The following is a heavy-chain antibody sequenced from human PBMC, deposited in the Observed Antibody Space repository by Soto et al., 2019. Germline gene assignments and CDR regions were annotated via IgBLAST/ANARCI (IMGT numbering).Heavy chain of an antibody. CDR3: ASAMKYTCGNY. V-gene: IGHV5-51*01. D-gene: IGHD2-21*01. CDR2: IYASDSDT. J-gene: IGHJ4*02. Sequence: GEAPKSSCNGSGYPFISYSIDGVRQMPGKGLEWMGIIYASDSDTRYSPSFQGQVTISVDKSISTAYLQWSSLKASDTAIYYCASAMKYTCGNYWGKGTLV. CDR1: GYPFISYS.